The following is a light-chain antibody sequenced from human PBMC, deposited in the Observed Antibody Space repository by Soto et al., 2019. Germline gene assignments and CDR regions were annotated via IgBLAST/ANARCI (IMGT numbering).Light chain of an antibody. CDR1: SSDVGRYNY. Sequence: QSALAQPRSVSGSPGQSVTISCTGTSSDVGRYNYVSWYQQYPGRAPKLLIYDVTKRPSGVPDRFSGSKSGDTASLTISGLQNEDEADYYCCSYAGSNIPFVFDTGTKVTVL. CDR2: DVT. V-gene: IGLV2-11*01. CDR3: CSYAGSNIPFV. J-gene: IGLJ1*01.